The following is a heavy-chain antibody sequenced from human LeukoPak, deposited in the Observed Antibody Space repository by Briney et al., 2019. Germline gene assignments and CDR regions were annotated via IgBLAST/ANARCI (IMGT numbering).Heavy chain of an antibody. Sequence: PGGSLRLSCAASGFTFRSYAMSWVRQAPGKVLEWVPAISGSGGSTYYADSVKGRFTISRDNSKNTLYLQMNSLRAEDTAVYYCAKISLAAAPVDYWGQGTLVTVSS. J-gene: IGHJ4*02. CDR2: ISGSGGST. D-gene: IGHD6-13*01. V-gene: IGHV3-23*01. CDR1: GFTFRSYA. CDR3: AKISLAAAPVDY.